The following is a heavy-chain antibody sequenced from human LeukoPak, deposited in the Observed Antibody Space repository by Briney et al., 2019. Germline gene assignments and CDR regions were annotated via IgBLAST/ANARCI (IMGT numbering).Heavy chain of an antibody. CDR3: ARANSGWPYYYYYYMDV. D-gene: IGHD6-19*01. J-gene: IGHJ6*03. CDR2: IYYSGST. CDR1: GGSISSSY. V-gene: IGHV4-59*01. Sequence: SETLSLTCTVSGGSISSSYWSWIRQPPGKGLEWIGYIYYSGSTNYNPSLKSRVTISVDTSKNQFSLKLSSVTAADTAVYYCARANSGWPYYYYYYMDVWGKGTTVTISS.